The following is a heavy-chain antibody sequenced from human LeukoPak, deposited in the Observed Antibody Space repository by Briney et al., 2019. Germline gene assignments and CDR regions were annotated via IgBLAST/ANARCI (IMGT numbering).Heavy chain of an antibody. D-gene: IGHD1-26*01. Sequence: PGGSLRLTCAAPGFTLSSYWMSWVRQAPGKGLEWVANIKQDGYEKYYVDSVKGRFTISRDNAENSLHLQMNSLRAEDTAVYYCARVVGTKSFDYWGLGTLVTVSS. CDR1: GFTLSSYW. J-gene: IGHJ4*02. CDR2: IKQDGYEK. V-gene: IGHV3-7*01. CDR3: ARVVGTKSFDY.